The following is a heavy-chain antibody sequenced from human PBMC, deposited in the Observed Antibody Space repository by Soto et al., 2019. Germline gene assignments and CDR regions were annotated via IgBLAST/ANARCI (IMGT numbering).Heavy chain of an antibody. CDR2: IKEDGSEK. CDR3: ARERELYSR. D-gene: IGHD1-26*01. J-gene: IGHJ4*02. CDR1: GFTFSNYW. Sequence: SGGSLRLSCAASGFTFSNYWMSWVRQAPGKGLEWVANIKEDGSEKYYVDSVKGRFTISRDNAKNSLYLQMNSLRAEDTALYYCARERELYSRWGQGTQVTVSS. V-gene: IGHV3-7*01.